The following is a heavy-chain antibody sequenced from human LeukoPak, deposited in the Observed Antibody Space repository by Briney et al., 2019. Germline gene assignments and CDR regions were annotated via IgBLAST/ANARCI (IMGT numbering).Heavy chain of an antibody. CDR1: GFTFSNYA. V-gene: IGHV3-23*01. Sequence: PGGSLRLSCEASGFTFSNYAMSWVRQAPGKGLEWVSSIRASGGSTYYADSVKGRFTISRDNSKNTLYLQMNSLRAEDTAVYYCAKDRLVRYYYDSSGYYQSGTHFDYWGQGTLVTVSS. CDR2: IRASGGST. D-gene: IGHD3-22*01. J-gene: IGHJ4*02. CDR3: AKDRLVRYYYDSSGYYQSGTHFDY.